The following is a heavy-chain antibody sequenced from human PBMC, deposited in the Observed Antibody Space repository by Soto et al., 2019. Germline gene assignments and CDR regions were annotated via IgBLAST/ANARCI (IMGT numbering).Heavy chain of an antibody. J-gene: IGHJ3*02. Sequence: PGESLKISCKGSGHSFTSYWIGWVRQMPGKGLEWMGIIYPGDSDTRYSPSFQGQVTISADKSISTAYLQWSSLKVSDTAMYYCASPQLGYCSGGSCYRSAFDIWGQGTMVTVSS. CDR1: GHSFTSYW. CDR2: IYPGDSDT. D-gene: IGHD2-15*01. V-gene: IGHV5-51*01. CDR3: ASPQLGYCSGGSCYRSAFDI.